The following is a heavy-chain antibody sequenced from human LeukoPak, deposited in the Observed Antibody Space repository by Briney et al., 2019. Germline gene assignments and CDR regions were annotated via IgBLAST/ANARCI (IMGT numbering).Heavy chain of an antibody. Sequence: GGSLRLSCAASGFTVGSNYMSWVRQAPGKGLEWVSVIYSGGSTYYADSVKGRFTISRDNSKNTLYLQMNSLGAEDTAVYYCARVSSSGYDYWGQGTLVTVSS. J-gene: IGHJ4*02. CDR3: ARVSSSGYDY. CDR2: IYSGGST. CDR1: GFTVGSNY. D-gene: IGHD5-12*01. V-gene: IGHV3-53*01.